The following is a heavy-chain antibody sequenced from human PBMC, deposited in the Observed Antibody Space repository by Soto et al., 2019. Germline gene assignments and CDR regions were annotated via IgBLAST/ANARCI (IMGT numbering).Heavy chain of an antibody. V-gene: IGHV3-9*01. CDR2: ISWNSGSI. Sequence: GGSLRLSCAASGFTFDDYAMHWVRQAPGKGLEWVSGISWNSGSIGYADSVKGRFTISRDNAKNSLYLQMNSLRAEDTALYYCAKGYTVTTSKRGEDYFDYWGQGTLVTVSS. J-gene: IGHJ4*02. CDR1: GFTFDDYA. D-gene: IGHD4-17*01. CDR3: AKGYTVTTSKRGEDYFDY.